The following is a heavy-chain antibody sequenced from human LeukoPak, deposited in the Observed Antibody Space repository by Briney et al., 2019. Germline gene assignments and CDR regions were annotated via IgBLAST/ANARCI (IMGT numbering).Heavy chain of an antibody. CDR3: ARHLTTVTTRYYFDY. CDR2: IVVGSGYT. CDR1: GFTFINSA. V-gene: IGHV1-58*02. J-gene: IGHJ4*02. Sequence: SVKVSCKASGFTFINSAMQWVRQARGQRLEWIGWIVVGSGYTNYAQKFQERVTITRDMSTSTAYMELSSLRAEDTAVYYCARHLTTVTTRYYFDYWGQGTLVTVSS. D-gene: IGHD4-17*01.